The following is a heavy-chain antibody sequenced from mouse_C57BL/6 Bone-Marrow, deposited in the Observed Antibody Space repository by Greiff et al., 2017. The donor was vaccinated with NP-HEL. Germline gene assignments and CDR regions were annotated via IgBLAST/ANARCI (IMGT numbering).Heavy chain of an antibody. CDR2: IDPENGDT. CDR1: GFNIKDDY. J-gene: IGHJ4*01. V-gene: IGHV14-4*01. D-gene: IGHD1-1*01. CDR3: TRDDYGSTDAMDY. Sequence: EVHLVESGAELVRPGASVKLSCTASGFNIKDDYMHWVKQRPEQGLEWIGWIDPENGDTEYASKFQGKATITADTSSNTAYLQLSSLTSEDTAVYYCTRDDYGSTDAMDYWGQGTSVTVSS.